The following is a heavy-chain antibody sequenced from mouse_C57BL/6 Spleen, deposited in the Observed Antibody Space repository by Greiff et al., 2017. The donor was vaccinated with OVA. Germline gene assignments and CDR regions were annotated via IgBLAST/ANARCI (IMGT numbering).Heavy chain of an antibody. CDR1: GYAFTNYL. CDR3: ARAEGY. V-gene: IGHV1-54*01. J-gene: IGHJ2*01. CDR2: INPGSGGT. Sequence: VKLQQSGAELVRPGTSVKVSCKASGYAFTNYLIEWVKQRPGQGLEWIGVINPGSGGTNYNEKFKGKATLTADKSSSTAYMQLSSLTSEDSAVYFCARAEGYWGQGTTLTVSS.